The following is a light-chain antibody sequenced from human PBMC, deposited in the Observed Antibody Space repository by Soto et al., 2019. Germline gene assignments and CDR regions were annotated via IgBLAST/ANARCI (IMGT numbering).Light chain of an antibody. Sequence: IHMTHSPSTLSASVLDRVTITFRASQSISSWLAWYQQKPGKAPKLLIYKASSLESGVPSRFSGSGSGTEFTLTISSLQPDDFATYYCQQYNSYPWTFGQGTKVDIK. CDR1: QSISSW. V-gene: IGKV1-5*03. CDR2: KAS. J-gene: IGKJ1*01. CDR3: QQYNSYPWT.